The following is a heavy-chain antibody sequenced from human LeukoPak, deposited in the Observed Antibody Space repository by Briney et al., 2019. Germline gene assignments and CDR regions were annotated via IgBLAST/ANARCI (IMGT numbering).Heavy chain of an antibody. J-gene: IGHJ4*02. Sequence: PGGSLRLSCAASGFTFSSYGMHWVRQAPGKGLEWVAVISYDGSNKYYADSVKGRFTISRDNSKNTLYLQMNSLRAEDTAVYYCAKDIWVVTPNDFDYWGQETLVTVSS. CDR3: AKDIWVVTPNDFDY. D-gene: IGHD4-23*01. CDR1: GFTFSSYG. V-gene: IGHV3-30*18. CDR2: ISYDGSNK.